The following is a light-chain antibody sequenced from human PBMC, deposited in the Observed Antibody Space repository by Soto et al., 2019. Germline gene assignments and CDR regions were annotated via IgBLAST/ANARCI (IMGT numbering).Light chain of an antibody. CDR3: GTWDSSLSAGV. Sequence: QSVLTQPPSVSAAPGQTVTISCSGSSSNIGNNYVSWYQQLPGTAPKLPIYENNKRPSGIPDRFSGSKSGTSATLGITGLQTGDEADYYCGTWDSSLSAGVFGGGTQLTVL. CDR2: ENN. J-gene: IGLJ2*01. V-gene: IGLV1-51*02. CDR1: SSNIGNNY.